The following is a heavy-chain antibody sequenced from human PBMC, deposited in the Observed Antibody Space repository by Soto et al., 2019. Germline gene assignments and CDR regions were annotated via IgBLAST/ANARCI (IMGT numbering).Heavy chain of an antibody. J-gene: IGHJ6*03. V-gene: IGHV1-8*01. CDR1: GYTFTSYD. D-gene: IGHD4-17*01. Sequence: ASVKVSCKASGYTFTSYDINWVRQATGQGLEWMGWMNPNSGNTGYAQKFQGRVTMTRNTSISTAYMELSSLRSEDTAVYYCARGRPIGDYGDYYYYYMDVWGKGTTVTVSS. CDR3: ARGRPIGDYGDYYYYYMDV. CDR2: MNPNSGNT.